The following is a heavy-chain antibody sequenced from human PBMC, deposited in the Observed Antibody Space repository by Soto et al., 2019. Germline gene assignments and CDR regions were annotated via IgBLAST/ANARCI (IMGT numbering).Heavy chain of an antibody. CDR1: GGSISSSSYY. J-gene: IGHJ6*02. Sequence: PSETLSLTCTVSGGSISSSSYYWGWIRQPPGKGLEWIGSIYYSGSTYYNPSLKSRVTISVDTSKNQFSLKLSSVTAADTAVYYCARHNYYGSGSSLHYYYYYGMDVWGQGTTVT. V-gene: IGHV4-39*01. CDR3: ARHNYYGSGSSLHYYYYYGMDV. CDR2: IYYSGST. D-gene: IGHD3-10*01.